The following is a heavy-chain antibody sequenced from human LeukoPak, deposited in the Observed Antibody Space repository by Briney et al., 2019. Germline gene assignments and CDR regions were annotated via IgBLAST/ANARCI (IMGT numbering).Heavy chain of an antibody. CDR2: ISYDGSNQ. D-gene: IGHD3-16*01. Sequence: PGGSLRLSCAASGFTFSGYGMHSVRQAPGKGLEWVAFISYDGSNQYYADSVKGRFTISRDNSKNALYLQTNSLGPEDTALYYCVKDTLLTGDTWGQGTLVTVSS. J-gene: IGHJ4*02. CDR3: VKDTLLTGDT. V-gene: IGHV3-30*02. CDR1: GFTFSGYG.